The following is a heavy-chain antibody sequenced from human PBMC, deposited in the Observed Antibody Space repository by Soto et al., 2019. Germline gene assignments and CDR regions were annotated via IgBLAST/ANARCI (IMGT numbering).Heavy chain of an antibody. V-gene: IGHV4-59*01. CDR2: VYYDGHT. Sequence: QVQLQESGPGLVKPLETLSLTCTVAGGSINNNFWGWIRQPPGKGLEWIAYVYYDGHTDYNPSLESRVTIAVDTSKNQFSLRLTSVTAADTAVYYCARDLFGGYCLDYWGQGALVTVSS. J-gene: IGHJ4*02. D-gene: IGHD5-12*01. CDR1: GGSINNNF. CDR3: ARDLFGGYCLDY.